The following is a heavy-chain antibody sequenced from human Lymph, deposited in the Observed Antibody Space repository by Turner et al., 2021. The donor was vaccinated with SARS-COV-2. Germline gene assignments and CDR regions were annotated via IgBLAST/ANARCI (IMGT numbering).Heavy chain of an antibody. D-gene: IGHD5-12*01. CDR1: GFTFDGYA. CDR2: ISGDGGST. V-gene: IGHV3-43*02. CDR3: AKEGLSGRRLQFVPYFAY. Sequence: EVQLVESGGGVVQPGGSLRLSCAASGFTFDGYAMHWVRQAPGKGLEWVSLISGDGGSTYYADSVKGRFTISRDDSKNSLYLQINSLRTEDTALYYCAKEGLSGRRLQFVPYFAYWGQGTLVSVSS. J-gene: IGHJ4*02.